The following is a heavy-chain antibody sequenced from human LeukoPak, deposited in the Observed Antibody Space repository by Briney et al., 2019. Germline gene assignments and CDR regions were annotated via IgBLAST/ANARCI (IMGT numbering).Heavy chain of an antibody. V-gene: IGHV3-48*04. CDR2: ISSSSSTI. CDR1: GFTFSSYS. D-gene: IGHD5-12*01. CDR3: ARVATISGMDV. J-gene: IGHJ6*02. Sequence: GGSLRLSCAASGFTFSSYSMNWVRQAPGKGLEWVSYISSSSSTIYYADSVKGRFTISRDNAKNSLYLQMNSLRAEDTAVYYCARVATISGMDVWGQGTTVTVSS.